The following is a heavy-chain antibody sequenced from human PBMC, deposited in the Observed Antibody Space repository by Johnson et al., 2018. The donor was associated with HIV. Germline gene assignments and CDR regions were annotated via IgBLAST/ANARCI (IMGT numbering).Heavy chain of an antibody. CDR3: ARNSWGSSSGSRI. CDR2: ISSSGSTI. J-gene: IGHJ3*02. D-gene: IGHD6-6*01. V-gene: IGHV3-11*04. Sequence: QVQLVESGGGVVQPGRSLRLSCAASGFTFDDYGMSWVRHAPGKGLEWVSYISSSGSTIYSADSVQGRFTISRDNAKNSLYLQMNSLRAEDTCVYYCARNSWGSSSGSRIWGQGTMVTVSS. CDR1: GFTFDDYG.